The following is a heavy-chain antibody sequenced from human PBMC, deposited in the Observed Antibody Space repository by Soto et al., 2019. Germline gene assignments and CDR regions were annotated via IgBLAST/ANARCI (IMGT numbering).Heavy chain of an antibody. CDR2: INPSGGTT. CDR3: ARGEPHSSGWNFDY. V-gene: IGHV1-46*03. Sequence: QVQLVQSGAEVKKPGASVKVSCTASGYPLTGNYIHWVRQGPGEGLEWMGKINPSGGTTRYGQKFQGRVSMXXDTSTSTVYMEMSXXRSDDTAVYYCARGEPHSSGWNFDYWGQGTLVIVSP. CDR1: GYPLTGNY. D-gene: IGHD6-19*01. J-gene: IGHJ4*02.